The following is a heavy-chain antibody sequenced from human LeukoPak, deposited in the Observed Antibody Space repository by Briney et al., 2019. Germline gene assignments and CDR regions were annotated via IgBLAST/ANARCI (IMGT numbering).Heavy chain of an antibody. CDR1: GYTFASYA. Sequence: ASVKVSCKASGYTFASYAMHWVRQAPGQRLEWMGWINAGNGNTKYSQKFQGRVTFTRDTSASTAYMELSSLRSEDTAVYYCAREENEYSYGQYHWGQGTLVTVSS. CDR3: AREENEYSYGQYH. V-gene: IGHV1-3*01. CDR2: INAGNGNT. J-gene: IGHJ4*02. D-gene: IGHD5-18*01.